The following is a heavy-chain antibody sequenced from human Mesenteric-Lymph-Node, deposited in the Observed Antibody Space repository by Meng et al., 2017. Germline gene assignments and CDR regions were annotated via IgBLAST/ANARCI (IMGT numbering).Heavy chain of an antibody. CDR2: NNPSGSST. J-gene: IGHJ4*02. D-gene: IGHD1-26*01. V-gene: IGHV1-46*01. CDR1: GYITTSYY. CDR3: AREADGATFDY. Sequence: AQVVPSGGEEKTPGALVKVSCKAAGYITTSYYMHGGRQAPGQGVEWRGINNPSGSSTSYAQKFQGRVTMTRDTSASTDYMELSRLRSDDTAVYCCAREADGATFDYWGQGTLVTVSS.